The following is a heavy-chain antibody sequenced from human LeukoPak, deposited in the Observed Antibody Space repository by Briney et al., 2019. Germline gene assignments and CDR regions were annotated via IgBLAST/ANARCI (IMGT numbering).Heavy chain of an antibody. V-gene: IGHV1-18*01. CDR3: AREFYDSSGAFWFDP. CDR2: ISAYNGNT. CDR1: GYTFTSYG. Sequence: APVKVSCKASGYTFTSYGISWVRQAPGQGLEWMGWISAYNGNTNYAQKLQGRVTMTTDTSTSTAYMELRSLRSDDTAVYYCAREFYDSSGAFWFDPWGQGTLVTVSS. D-gene: IGHD3-22*01. J-gene: IGHJ5*02.